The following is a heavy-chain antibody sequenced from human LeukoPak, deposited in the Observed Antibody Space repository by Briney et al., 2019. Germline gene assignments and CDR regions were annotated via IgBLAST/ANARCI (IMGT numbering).Heavy chain of an antibody. V-gene: IGHV4-39*07. J-gene: IGHJ3*02. CDR3: ARDRLRELDAFDI. CDR2: IYYSGST. D-gene: IGHD1-26*01. Sequence: SETLSLTCTVSGGSISSSSYYWGWIRQPPGKGLEWIGSIYYSGSTYYNPSLKSRVTISVDKSKNQFSLKLSSVTAADTAVYYCARDRLRELDAFDIWGQGTMVTVSS. CDR1: GGSISSSSYY.